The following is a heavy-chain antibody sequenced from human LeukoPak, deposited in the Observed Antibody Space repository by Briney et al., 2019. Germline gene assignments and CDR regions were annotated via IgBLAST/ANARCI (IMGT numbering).Heavy chain of an antibody. D-gene: IGHD6-6*01. CDR2: INPNSGGT. J-gene: IGHJ3*02. CDR3: ARERIAARLCAFDI. Sequence: ASVKVSCKASGYTFTGYYMHWVRQAPGQGLEWMGWINPNSGGTNYAQKFQGRVTMTRDTSISTAYMELSRLISDDTAVYYCARERIAARLCAFDIWGQGTMVTVSS. CDR1: GYTFTGYY. V-gene: IGHV1-2*02.